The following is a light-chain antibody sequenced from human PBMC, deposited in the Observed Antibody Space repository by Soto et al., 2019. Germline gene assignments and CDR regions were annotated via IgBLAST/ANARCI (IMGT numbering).Light chain of an antibody. CDR2: DVS. CDR1: SSDVGHYNY. CDR3: NSYTTSSTLV. Sequence: QSVLTQPASVSGSPGESITMSCTGTSSDVGHYNYVSWYQQNPGKAPKLMIYDVSQRPSGVSDRFSGSKSGNTASLTISGLQAEDEADYYCNSYTTSSTLVFGGGTKVTVL. J-gene: IGLJ2*01. V-gene: IGLV2-14*03.